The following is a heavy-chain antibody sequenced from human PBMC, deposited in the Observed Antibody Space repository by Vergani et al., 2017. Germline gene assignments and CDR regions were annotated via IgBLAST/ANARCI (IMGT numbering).Heavy chain of an antibody. V-gene: IGHV1-2*02. Sequence: QVQLVQSGAEVKKPGASVKVSCKASGYTFSDYYIHWVRQAPGQGLEWMGWINPNSGGTNYAQKFQGRVTMTRDTSISTAYMELSRLRSDDTAVYYCARGEYYYDSSGYYLRYFDYWGQGTLVTVSS. J-gene: IGHJ4*02. CDR1: GYTFSDYY. CDR3: ARGEYYYDSSGYYLRYFDY. CDR2: INPNSGGT. D-gene: IGHD3-22*01.